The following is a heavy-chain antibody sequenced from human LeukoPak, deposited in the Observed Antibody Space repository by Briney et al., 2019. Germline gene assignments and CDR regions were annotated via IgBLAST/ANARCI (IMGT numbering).Heavy chain of an antibody. CDR3: ARDGALWDIVVVPAAAPRGAFDI. J-gene: IGHJ3*02. Sequence: PSETLSLTCTVSGASISSSSYYWGWIRQPPGKGLEWIGSIYYSGSTYYTPSLKSRVTISVDKSKNQFSLKLSSVTAADTAVYYCARDGALWDIVVVPAAAPRGAFDIWGQGTMVTVSS. CDR2: IYYSGST. D-gene: IGHD2-2*01. V-gene: IGHV4-39*07. CDR1: GASISSSSYY.